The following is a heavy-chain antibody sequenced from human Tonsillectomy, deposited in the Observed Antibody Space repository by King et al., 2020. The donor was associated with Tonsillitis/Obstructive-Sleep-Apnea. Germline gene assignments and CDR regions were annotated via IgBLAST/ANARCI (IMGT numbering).Heavy chain of an antibody. Sequence: LQLVQSGGGLVKPGGSLRLSCAASGFIFSSYNMNWVRQAPGKGLEWVSSISISSDYMYYADSVRGRFTISRDNGKNSLYLQMNSLRAEDTAVYYCGRGPAAHPGERNWFDPWGQGNLVTVSS. J-gene: IGHJ5*02. CDR2: ISISSDYM. CDR1: GFIFSSYN. D-gene: IGHD2-2*01. V-gene: IGHV3-21*04. CDR3: GRGPAAHPGERNWFDP.